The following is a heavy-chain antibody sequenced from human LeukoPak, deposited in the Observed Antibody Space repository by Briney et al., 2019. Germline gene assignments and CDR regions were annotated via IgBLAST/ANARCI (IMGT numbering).Heavy chain of an antibody. D-gene: IGHD1-26*01. CDR2: IWYDGSNE. V-gene: IGHV3-33*01. J-gene: IGHJ4*02. Sequence: SGRSLRLSCAASGFTFSSYGMHWVRQAPGKGLEWVAVIWYDGSNEYCADSVKGRFTISRDNSKNTLYLQMNSLRAEDTAVYYCARDHEWGRAYFDYWGQGTLVASSS. CDR3: ARDHEWGRAYFDY. CDR1: GFTFSSYG.